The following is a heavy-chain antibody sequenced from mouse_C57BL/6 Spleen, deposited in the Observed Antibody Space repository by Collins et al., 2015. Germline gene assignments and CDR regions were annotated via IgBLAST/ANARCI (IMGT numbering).Heavy chain of an antibody. CDR1: GYTFTSYW. V-gene: IGHV1S22*01. J-gene: IGHJ4*01. Sequence: LQQPGSELVRPGASAKLSCKASGYTFTSYWMHWVKQRHGQGLEWIGNIYPGSGSTNYDEKFKSKGTLTVDTSSSTAYMHLSSLTSEDSAVYYCTRGYRYDFYAMDYWGQGTSVTVSS. D-gene: IGHD2-14*01. CDR3: TRGYRYDFYAMDY. CDR2: IYPGSGST.